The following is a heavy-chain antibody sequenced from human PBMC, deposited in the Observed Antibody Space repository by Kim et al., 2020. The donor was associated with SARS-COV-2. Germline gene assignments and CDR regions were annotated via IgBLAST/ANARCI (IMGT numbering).Heavy chain of an antibody. CDR2: ISWNSDTT. CDR1: GFAFDDYA. V-gene: IGHV3-9*01. CDR3: AKEKVVIARLELTGSDR. J-gene: IGHJ5*02. Sequence: GGSLRLSCAASGFAFDDYAMHWVRQAPGKGLEWVSGISWNSDTTGYADSVKGRFTISRDNAKNSLYLQMNSLRPEDTALYYCAKEKVVIARLELTGSDRWGQGTLVTVSS. D-gene: IGHD2-21*01.